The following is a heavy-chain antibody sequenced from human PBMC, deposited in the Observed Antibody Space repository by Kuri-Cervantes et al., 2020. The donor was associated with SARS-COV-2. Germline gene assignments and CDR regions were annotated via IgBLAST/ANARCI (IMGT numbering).Heavy chain of an antibody. V-gene: IGHV4-61*02. CDR2: IYTSGST. J-gene: IGHJ6*03. CDR1: GGPISSGSYY. Sequence: SCTVSGGPISSGSYYWSWIRQPAGKGLEWIGRIYTSGSTNYNPSLKSRVTISVDTSKNQFSLKLSSVTAADTAVYYCARYGLSSSWGIYYYYYYMDVWGKGTTVTVSS. D-gene: IGHD6-13*01. CDR3: ARYGLSSSWGIYYYYYYMDV.